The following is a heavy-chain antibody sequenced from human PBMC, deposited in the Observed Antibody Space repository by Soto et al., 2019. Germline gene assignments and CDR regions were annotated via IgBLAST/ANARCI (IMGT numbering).Heavy chain of an antibody. CDR1: GYTFTSYG. CDR2: MNPNNGNT. J-gene: IGHJ6*02. V-gene: IGHV1-8*02. Sequence: GASVKVSCKTSGYTFTSYGISWVRQAPGQGLEWMGWMNPNNGNTDYAQKLQGRVTMTRNTSISTAYMELSSLRSEDTAVYYCAREQYYYDSSGYYLGVWGQGTTVTVSS. D-gene: IGHD3-22*01. CDR3: AREQYYYDSSGYYLGV.